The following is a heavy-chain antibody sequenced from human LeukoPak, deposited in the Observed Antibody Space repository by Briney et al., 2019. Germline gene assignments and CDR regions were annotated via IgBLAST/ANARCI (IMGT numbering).Heavy chain of an antibody. J-gene: IGHJ4*02. CDR2: IYYSGST. CDR3: ARASRYYYEDY. V-gene: IGHV4-59*01. Sequence: SETLSLTCTVSGGSISSYYWSWIRQPPGKGLEWTGYIYYSGSTNYNPSLKSRVTISVDTSKNQFSLKLSSVTAADTAVYYCARASRYYYEDYWGQGTLVTVSS. D-gene: IGHD3-22*01. CDR1: GGSISSYY.